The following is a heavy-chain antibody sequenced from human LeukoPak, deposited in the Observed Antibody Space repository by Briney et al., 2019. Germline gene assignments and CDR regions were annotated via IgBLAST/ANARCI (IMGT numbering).Heavy chain of an antibody. CDR2: ISGNGGSS. V-gene: IGHV3-23*01. D-gene: IGHD6-13*01. J-gene: IGHJ3*02. CDR3: AKVISWSTKAFDI. Sequence: GGSLRLSCAASGFSFSSYSMSWVRQAPGKGLEWVSVISGNGGSSYYADSVKGRSTISRDNSKNTLYLQMNSLRVEDTDVYYYAKVISWSTKAFDIWGQGTMVTVSS. CDR1: GFSFSSYS.